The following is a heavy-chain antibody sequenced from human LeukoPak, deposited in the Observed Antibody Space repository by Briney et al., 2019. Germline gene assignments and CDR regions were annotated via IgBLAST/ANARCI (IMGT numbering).Heavy chain of an antibody. CDR2: ISNSNNK. Sequence: PGGSLRLSCAVSGFTFSTFGMTWVRQAPGNGLEWVSDISNSNNKYYADSVKGRFTISRDNAKNSLYLQMNSLRDEDTAVYYCARVTSGYPWDCWGQGTLVTVSS. J-gene: IGHJ4*02. CDR3: ARVTSGYPWDC. D-gene: IGHD3-22*01. V-gene: IGHV3-48*02. CDR1: GFTFSTFG.